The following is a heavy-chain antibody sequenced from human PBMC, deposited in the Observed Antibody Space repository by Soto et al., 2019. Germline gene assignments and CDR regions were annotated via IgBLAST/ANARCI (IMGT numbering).Heavy chain of an antibody. CDR3: AREAHCGGDCYWFDP. J-gene: IGHJ5*02. CDR2: IIPILGIA. CDR1: GGTFSSYT. V-gene: IGHV1-69*08. D-gene: IGHD2-21*02. Sequence: QVQLVQSGAEVKKPGSSVKVSCKASGGTFSSYTISWVRQAPGQGLEWVGRIIPILGIANYAQKFQGRVTITADKSTSTAYMELSSLRSEDTAVYYCAREAHCGGDCYWFDPWGQGTLVTVSS.